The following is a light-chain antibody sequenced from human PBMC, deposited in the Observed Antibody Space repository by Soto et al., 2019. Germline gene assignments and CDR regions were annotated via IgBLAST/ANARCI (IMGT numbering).Light chain of an antibody. CDR2: GAS. CDR3: QQLASSPIT. Sequence: EIVLTQSPGTLSLSPGERATLSCTATQSVSSGFLAWYQQKPGQAPRLLMSGASSRATGTPDRFSGSGSGTDFTLTISRLEPEDFAVYYCQQLASSPITFGGGTKVEIK. J-gene: IGKJ4*01. V-gene: IGKV3-20*01. CDR1: QSVSSGF.